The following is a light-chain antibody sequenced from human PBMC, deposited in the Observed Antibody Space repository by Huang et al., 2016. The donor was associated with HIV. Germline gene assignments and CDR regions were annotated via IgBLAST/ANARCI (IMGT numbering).Light chain of an antibody. V-gene: IGKV3-11*01. CDR3: QRRSHWPWT. CDR1: QTVISY. J-gene: IGKJ1*01. Sequence: EIVLTQSPAPLSLSPAERATLSCRASQTVISYLAWYQQKPGQAPRRLIYDASTRATGIPAWFGGSGSGTDFTLTSSSLEPEDFAVYYCQRRSHWPWTFGQGTKVEI. CDR2: DAS.